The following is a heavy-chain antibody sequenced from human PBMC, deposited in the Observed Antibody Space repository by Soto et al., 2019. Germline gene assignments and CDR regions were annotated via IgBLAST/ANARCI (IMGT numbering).Heavy chain of an antibody. CDR3: ARDPLRSEAGDLDY. J-gene: IGHJ4*02. D-gene: IGHD4-17*01. V-gene: IGHV3-33*01. CDR1: GFTFSSYG. Sequence: QVQLVESGGGVVQPGRSLRLSCAASGFTFSSYGMHWVRQAPGKGLEWVAVIWYDGSNKYYADSVKGRFTISRDNSKNTLYLQMNSLRAEDTAVYYCARDPLRSEAGDLDYWGQGTLVTVSS. CDR2: IWYDGSNK.